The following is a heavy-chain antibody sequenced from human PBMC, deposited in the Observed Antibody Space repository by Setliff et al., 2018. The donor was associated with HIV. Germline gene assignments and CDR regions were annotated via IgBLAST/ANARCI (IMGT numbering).Heavy chain of an antibody. CDR1: GGSIINYF. D-gene: IGHD5-18*01. J-gene: IGHJ4*02. CDR2: IYYSGIT. V-gene: IGHV4-59*01. CDR3: ARSPGVDTNMAFDY. Sequence: PSETLSLTCTVSGGSIINYFWGWIRLPPGKRLEWIGYIYYSGITDYNPSLKSRVTISVDTSKSQVSLKLSTVTAADTAVYYCARSPGVDTNMAFDYWGRGTLVTVSS.